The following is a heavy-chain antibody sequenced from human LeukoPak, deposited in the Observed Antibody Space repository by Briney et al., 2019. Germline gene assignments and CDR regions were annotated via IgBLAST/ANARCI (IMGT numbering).Heavy chain of an antibody. V-gene: IGHV1-69*13. CDR3: ARAYMTATRHFDS. Sequence: SVKVSCQTSGGTFSSYTISWVRQAPGQGLEWMGGIIPIFGTPHYAQKFQDRVTITADASTSTAYMELSSLRSEDTAVYYCARAYMTATRHFDSWGQGTLVTVSS. CDR2: IIPIFGTP. D-gene: IGHD2-21*02. J-gene: IGHJ4*02. CDR1: GGTFSSYT.